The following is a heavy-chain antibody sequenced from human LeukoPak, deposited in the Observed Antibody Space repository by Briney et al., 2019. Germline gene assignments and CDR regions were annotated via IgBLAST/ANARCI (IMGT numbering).Heavy chain of an antibody. CDR3: ARRGACSSTSCNLDY. Sequence: ASVKVSCKPSGYTFTDYSIHWLRQVPGQGPEWIGWINPKNGGTNYAQTFQGRVTTTRDTSITTAYMELSSLRSDDTAVYYCARRGACSSTSCNLDYWGQGTLVTVSS. CDR2: INPKNGGT. D-gene: IGHD2-2*01. V-gene: IGHV1-2*02. J-gene: IGHJ4*02. CDR1: GYTFTDYS.